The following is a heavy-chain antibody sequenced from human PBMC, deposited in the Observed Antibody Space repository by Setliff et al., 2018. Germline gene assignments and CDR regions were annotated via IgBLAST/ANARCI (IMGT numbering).Heavy chain of an antibody. CDR3: AGGQPLVRKYYYYMDV. D-gene: IGHD3-10*01. CDR2: IIPMFGT. J-gene: IGHJ6*03. CDR1: GYTFTSHD. Sequence: GASVKVSCKASGYTFTSHDISWVREAPGQGLEWMGGIIPMFGTNYAQKFQGRVTITADESTSTAYMELSSLGSEDTAVYYCAGGQPLVRKYYYYMDVWGKGTTVTVSS. V-gene: IGHV1-69*13.